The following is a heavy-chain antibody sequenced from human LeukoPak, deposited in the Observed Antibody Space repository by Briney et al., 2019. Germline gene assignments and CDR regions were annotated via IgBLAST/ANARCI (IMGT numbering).Heavy chain of an antibody. V-gene: IGHV3-53*01. CDR3: AKDREKSYSSSWYYFDY. Sequence: PGGSLRLSCAASGFTVSSYYMTWVRQAPGKGLEWVSRIYSGGARFYSDSVKGRFTISRDNSKNTLNLQMDSLRAEDTAIYYCAKDREKSYSSSWYYFDYWGQGTLVTVSS. J-gene: IGHJ4*02. CDR1: GFTVSSYY. D-gene: IGHD6-13*01. CDR2: IYSGGAR.